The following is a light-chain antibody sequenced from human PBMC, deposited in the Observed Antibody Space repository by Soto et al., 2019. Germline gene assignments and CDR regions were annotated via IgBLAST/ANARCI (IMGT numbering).Light chain of an antibody. J-gene: IGKJ1*01. CDR3: QQYNTWPRT. Sequence: EIVLTQSPGTLSLSPGERATLSCRASQSFSSSYLAWYQQKPGQAPRLLIYGASIRATAVPARFTASGSGTEFTLTISSLQSEDFAVYYCQQYNTWPRTFGQGTKVDIK. CDR2: GAS. CDR1: QSFSSSY. V-gene: IGKV3-15*01.